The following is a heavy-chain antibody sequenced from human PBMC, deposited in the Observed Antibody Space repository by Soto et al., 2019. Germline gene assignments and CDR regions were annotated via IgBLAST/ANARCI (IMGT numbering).Heavy chain of an antibody. Sequence: QITLRESGPALVTPTQTLTLTCTFSGFSLNSRGGGVGWVRQPPGKALEWLAIVYWDDDKRYRPSLRSRLSIMKDTPKNQVVLTLTNTDPVDTATDYCVHRGPVDENGMCFDFWGQGSLVTVSS. V-gene: IGHV2-5*02. CDR2: VYWDDDK. D-gene: IGHD2-8*01. CDR1: GFSLNSRGGG. CDR3: VHRGPVDENGMCFDF. J-gene: IGHJ4*02.